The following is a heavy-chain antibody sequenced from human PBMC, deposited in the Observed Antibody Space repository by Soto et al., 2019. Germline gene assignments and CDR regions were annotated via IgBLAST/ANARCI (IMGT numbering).Heavy chain of an antibody. Sequence: SETLSLTCAVYGGSFSGYYWSWIRQPPGKGLEWIGEINHSGSTNYNPSLKSRVTMSVDTSKNQFSLKLSSVTAADTAVYYCASDANPNVDTAMEYWGQGTLVTVSS. D-gene: IGHD5-18*01. V-gene: IGHV4-34*01. CDR3: ASDANPNVDTAMEY. CDR1: GGSFSGYY. CDR2: INHSGST. J-gene: IGHJ4*02.